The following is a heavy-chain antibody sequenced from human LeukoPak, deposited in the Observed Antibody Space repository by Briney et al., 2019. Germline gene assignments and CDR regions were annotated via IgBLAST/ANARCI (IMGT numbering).Heavy chain of an antibody. J-gene: IGHJ1*01. CDR2: ISGSGGST. V-gene: IGHV3-23*01. D-gene: IGHD5-24*01. CDR3: ARGPGRWLGGGGSNEYFQH. CDR1: GFTFSSYA. Sequence: GGSLRLSCAASGFTFSSYAMSWVRQAPGKGLEWVSAISGSGGSTYYADSVKGRFTISRDNSKNTLYLQMNSLRAEHTAVYYCARGPGRWLGGGGSNEYFQHWGQGTLVTVSS.